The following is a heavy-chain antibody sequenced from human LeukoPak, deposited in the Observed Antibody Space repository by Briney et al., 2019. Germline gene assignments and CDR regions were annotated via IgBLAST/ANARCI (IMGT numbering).Heavy chain of an antibody. V-gene: IGHV3-48*03. CDR1: GFTFSSYE. CDR3: AEQGMTIIGGV. CDR2: ISSSGRTI. J-gene: IGHJ6*01. D-gene: IGHD3-10*02. Sequence: PGGSLRLSCAASGFTFSSYEMNWVRQAPGRGLGWVSYISSSGRTISYADSVKGRFTIPRDNAKHSLDLEMKSVRAEATAVYYGAEQGMTIIGGVWGKGTTVTISS.